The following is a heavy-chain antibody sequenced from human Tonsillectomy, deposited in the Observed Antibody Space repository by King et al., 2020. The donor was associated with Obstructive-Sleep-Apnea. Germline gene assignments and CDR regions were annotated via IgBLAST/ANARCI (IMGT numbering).Heavy chain of an antibody. CDR1: GYNFNKYW. D-gene: IGHD3-3*02. J-gene: IGHJ3*01. V-gene: IGHV5-51*01. CDR3: ARRGQPHFQDSFDV. CDR2: FYPGDSDT. Sequence: QLVQSGGEVGKPGQSLKISCKTSGYNFNKYWIAWVRQMPGKGLEWMGSFYPGDSDTLYSPSFQGHITISGDTSTNTAYLSWGSLKSSDTAIYFCARRGQPHFQDSFDVWGQGTLVTVSS.